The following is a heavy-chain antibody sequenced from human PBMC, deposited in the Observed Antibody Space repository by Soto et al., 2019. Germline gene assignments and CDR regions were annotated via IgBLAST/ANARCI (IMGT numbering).Heavy chain of an antibody. Sequence: GGPGPSCGGPWFTLCNYSISLGRPAPGKGLEWVSFISATGGSTYYADSVRGRFTLSRDNSKNTLYLQMNSLRAEDTAIYYCAKDRPIGNSYGHLGCWGQGTLVTVSS. CDR2: ISATGGST. V-gene: IGHV3-23*01. CDR1: WFTLCNYS. J-gene: IGHJ4*02. D-gene: IGHD5-18*01. CDR3: AKDRPIGNSYGHLGC.